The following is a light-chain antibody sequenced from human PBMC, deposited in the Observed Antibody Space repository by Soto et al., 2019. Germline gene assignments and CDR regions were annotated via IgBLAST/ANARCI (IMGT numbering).Light chain of an antibody. V-gene: IGKV1-39*01. CDR2: AAS. Sequence: DIQMTQSPSSLSASVGDRVTITCRASQSISSYLNWYQQKPGKAPKLLIYAASSLQSGVPSRFSRSESGTDFTLTIRSLQPEDFATYYSQQSYSTPFTFGPGTKVDIK. CDR3: QQSYSTPFT. J-gene: IGKJ3*01. CDR1: QSISSY.